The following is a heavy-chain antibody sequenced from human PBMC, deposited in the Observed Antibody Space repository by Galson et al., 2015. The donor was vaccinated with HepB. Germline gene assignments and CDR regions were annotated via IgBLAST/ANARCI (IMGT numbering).Heavy chain of an antibody. CDR1: GGSFSTYY. D-gene: IGHD3-3*01. V-gene: IGHV4-34*01. J-gene: IGHJ5*02. Sequence: ETLSLTCAVYGGSFSTYYWSWIRQPPGKGLEWIGEINHSGSTNYNPSLKSRVTISVDTSKNRFSLKLSSVTAADAAVYYCARAVYYDFWNGFGPWGQETLVTVSS. CDR3: ARAVYYDFWNGFGP. CDR2: INHSGST.